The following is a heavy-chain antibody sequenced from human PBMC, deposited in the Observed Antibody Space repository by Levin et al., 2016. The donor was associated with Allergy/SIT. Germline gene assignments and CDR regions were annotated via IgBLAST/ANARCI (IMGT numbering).Heavy chain of an antibody. CDR3: AKEGSGGSL. J-gene: IGHJ3*01. D-gene: IGHD2-15*01. V-gene: IGHV5-10-1*01. CDR2: IDPSDSYT. Sequence: VRQMPGKGLEWMGRIDPSDSYTTYSPSFQGHVTISVDVSISTAYLQWSSLKASDTAMYYCAKEGSGGSLWGQGTKVTVSS.